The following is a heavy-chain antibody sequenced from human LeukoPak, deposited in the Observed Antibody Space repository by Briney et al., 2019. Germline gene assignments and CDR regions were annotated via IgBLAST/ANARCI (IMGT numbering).Heavy chain of an antibody. Sequence: SETLSLTCAVYGGSFSGYYWSWIRQPPGKGLEWIGEINHSGNTNYNPSLKSRVTISLDTSKNQFSLKLSSVTAADTAVYYCARDVAYSSSSGAFDIWGQGTMVTVSS. J-gene: IGHJ3*02. CDR2: INHSGNT. CDR3: ARDVAYSSSSGAFDI. D-gene: IGHD6-6*01. CDR1: GGSFSGYY. V-gene: IGHV4-34*01.